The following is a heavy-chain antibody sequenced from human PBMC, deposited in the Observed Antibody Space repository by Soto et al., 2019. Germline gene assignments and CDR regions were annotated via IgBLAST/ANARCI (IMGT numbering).Heavy chain of an antibody. CDR1: GGSLNSGDYY. D-gene: IGHD4-17*01. J-gene: IGHJ4*02. V-gene: IGHV4-30-4*01. CDR3: ASGDYVFLDY. Sequence: QVQLQESGPGLVKPSQTLSLTCTVSGGSLNSGDYYWSWIRQPPGKGLGWIGYIYYSGRTYYNPSLKSRVTIAVDTPKHLFALKLSSVTAADTAVYYCASGDYVFLDYWGQGTLVTVSS. CDR2: IYYSGRT.